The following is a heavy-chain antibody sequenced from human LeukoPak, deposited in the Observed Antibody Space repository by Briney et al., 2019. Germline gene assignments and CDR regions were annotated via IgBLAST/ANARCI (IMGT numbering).Heavy chain of an antibody. CDR3: AREKVVVTALDYYYGMDV. CDR1: GFTFSSYA. CDR2: ISGSGGST. V-gene: IGHV3-23*01. J-gene: IGHJ6*02. D-gene: IGHD2-21*02. Sequence: PGGSLRLSCAASGFTFSSYAMSWVRQAPGKGLEWVSAISGSGGSTYYADSVKGRFTISRDNAKNSLYLQMNSLRAEDTAVYYCAREKVVVTALDYYYGMDVWGQGTTVTVSS.